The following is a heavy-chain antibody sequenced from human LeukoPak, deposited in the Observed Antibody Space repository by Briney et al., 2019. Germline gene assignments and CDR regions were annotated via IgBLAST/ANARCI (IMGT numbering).Heavy chain of an antibody. CDR3: ARGSEYYDSSGYSRYYYYYGMDV. D-gene: IGHD3-22*01. J-gene: IGHJ6*02. CDR1: VGSISSGCYY. CDR2: IYYSGST. V-gene: IGHV4-31*03. Sequence: SETLSLTCTVSVGSISSGCYYRSWIRQHPGKGLEWIGYIYYSGSTYYNPSLKSRVTISVDTSKNQFSLKLSSVTAADTAVYYCARGSEYYDSSGYSRYYYYYGMDVWGQGTTVTVSS.